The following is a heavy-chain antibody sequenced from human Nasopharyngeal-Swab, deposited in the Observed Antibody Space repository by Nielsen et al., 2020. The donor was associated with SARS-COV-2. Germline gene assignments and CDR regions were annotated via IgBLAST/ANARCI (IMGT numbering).Heavy chain of an antibody. CDR3: ARILTMVRGVIITENYWYFDL. J-gene: IGHJ2*01. CDR2: IFSNDEK. D-gene: IGHD3-10*01. V-gene: IGHV2-26*01. Sequence: SGPTLVKPTETRTLTCTVSGFSLSNARMGVSWIRQPPGKALEWLAHIFSNDEKSYSTSLKSRLTISKDTSKSQVVLTMTNMDPVDTATYYCARILTMVRGVIITENYWYFDLWGRGTLVTVSS. CDR1: GFSLSNARMG.